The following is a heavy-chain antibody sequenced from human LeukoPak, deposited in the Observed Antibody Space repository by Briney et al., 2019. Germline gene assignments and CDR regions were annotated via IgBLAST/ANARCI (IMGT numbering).Heavy chain of an antibody. J-gene: IGHJ4*02. CDR2: ISGSGGST. Sequence: GGSLRLSCAASGFTFSSYAMSWVRQAPGKGLEWVSAISGSGGSTYYADSVKGRFTISRDNSKNTLYLQMNSLRAEDTAVYYCARDQGYGGYDYCDYWGLGTLVTVSS. CDR1: GFTFSSYA. D-gene: IGHD5-12*01. CDR3: ARDQGYGGYDYCDY. V-gene: IGHV3-23*01.